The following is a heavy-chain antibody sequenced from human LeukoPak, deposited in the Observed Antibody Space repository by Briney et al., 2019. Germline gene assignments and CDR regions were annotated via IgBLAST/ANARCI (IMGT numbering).Heavy chain of an antibody. CDR2: IYYSGST. CDR3: ARDLQYSGYGFDY. V-gene: IGHV4-59*01. CDR1: GGSISSYY. D-gene: IGHD5-12*01. J-gene: IGHJ4*02. Sequence: SETLSLTCTVSGGSISSYYWSWIRQPPGKGLEWIGYIYYSGSTNYNPSLKSRVTISVDTSKNQFSLKLSSVTAADTAVYYCARDLQYSGYGFDYWGQGTLVTVSS.